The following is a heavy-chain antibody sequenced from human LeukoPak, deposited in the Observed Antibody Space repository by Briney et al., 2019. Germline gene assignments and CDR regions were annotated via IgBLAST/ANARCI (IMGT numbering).Heavy chain of an antibody. CDR3: ARHVDGYNSIDY. D-gene: IGHD5-24*01. V-gene: IGHV4-39*01. CDR1: GGSISNSSYY. Sequence: PSETLSLTCTVPGGSISNSSYYWGWIRQPPGKGLEWIGSIYYSGSTYYNPSLKSRVTISVDTSKNQFSLKLSSVTAADTAVYYCARHVDGYNSIDYWGQGTLVTVSS. CDR2: IYYSGST. J-gene: IGHJ4*02.